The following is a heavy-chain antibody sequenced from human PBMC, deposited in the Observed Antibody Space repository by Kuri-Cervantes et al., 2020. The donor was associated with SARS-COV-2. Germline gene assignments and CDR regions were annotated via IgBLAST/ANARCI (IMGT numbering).Heavy chain of an antibody. Sequence: GGSLRLSCAASGLTFSNYGMHWVRQAPGRGLEWVATISYGGNNIYYSDSAKGRFTISRDNSKNTLYLQMNSLRAEDTAVYYCVRDGDHRNFDYWGQGTLVTVSS. CDR1: GLTFSNYG. CDR3: VRDGDHRNFDY. V-gene: IGHV3-30*03. CDR2: ISYGGNNI. J-gene: IGHJ4*02. D-gene: IGHD1-14*01.